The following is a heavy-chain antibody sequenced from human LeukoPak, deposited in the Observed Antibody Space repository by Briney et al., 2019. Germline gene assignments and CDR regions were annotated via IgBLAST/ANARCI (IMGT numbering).Heavy chain of an antibody. V-gene: IGHV3-7*01. Sequence: QPGGSLRLSCAASGFTFSRFWMTWVRQAPGKGLEWVANIKEDGSKQNYVDSVKGRFTISRDNTRNSLYLQMNSLRAEDTAVYYCAREPQDSHDSSGYRSFGFWGQGVLVTVSS. CDR2: IKEDGSKQ. D-gene: IGHD3-22*01. CDR1: GFTFSRFW. J-gene: IGHJ4*02. CDR3: AREPQDSHDSSGYRSFGF.